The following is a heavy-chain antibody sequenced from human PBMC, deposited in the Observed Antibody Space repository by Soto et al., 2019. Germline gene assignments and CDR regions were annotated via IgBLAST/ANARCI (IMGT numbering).Heavy chain of an antibody. Sequence: GASVKVSCKASGYTFTSYGISWVRQAPGQGLEWMGWISAYNGNTNYAQKLQGRVTMTTDTSTSTAYMELRSLRSDDTAVYYCARVRVTYYYYYGMDVWGQGTTVTVSS. J-gene: IGHJ6*02. D-gene: IGHD2-21*02. CDR2: ISAYNGNT. CDR3: ARVRVTYYYYYGMDV. CDR1: GYTFTSYG. V-gene: IGHV1-18*04.